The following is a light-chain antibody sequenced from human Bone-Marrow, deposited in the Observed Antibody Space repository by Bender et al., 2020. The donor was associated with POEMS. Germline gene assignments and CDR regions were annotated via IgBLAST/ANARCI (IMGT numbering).Light chain of an antibody. J-gene: IGLJ2*01. V-gene: IGLV3-1*01. Sequence: SYEVTQPPSVSVSPGQTASITCSGDDLGDKYVAWYQQKPGQSPVLAIYQDTKRPSGIPERFSGSNSGNTATLTISGTQAMDEADYYYQAWDTYSVIFGGGTKLTVL. CDR1: DLGDKY. CDR3: QAWDTYSVI. CDR2: QDT.